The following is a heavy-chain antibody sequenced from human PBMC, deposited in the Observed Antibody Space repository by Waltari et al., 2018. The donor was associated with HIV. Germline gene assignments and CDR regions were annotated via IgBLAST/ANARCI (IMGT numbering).Heavy chain of an antibody. CDR1: GHTFTTYD. Sequence: QVQLVQSGAEVKQPGASVQVSCKASGHTFTTYDINWVRQATGAGLEWMGWMNPNSGNTGYAQKFQGRVTMTRNTSISTAYMELSSLRSEDTAVYYCARGAFRYSSSPGFGMDVWGQGTTVTVSS. D-gene: IGHD6-13*01. CDR3: ARGAFRYSSSPGFGMDV. CDR2: MNPNSGNT. V-gene: IGHV1-8*01. J-gene: IGHJ6*02.